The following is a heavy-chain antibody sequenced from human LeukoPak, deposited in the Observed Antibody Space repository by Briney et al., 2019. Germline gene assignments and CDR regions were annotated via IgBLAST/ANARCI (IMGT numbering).Heavy chain of an antibody. CDR2: INGYNGNT. D-gene: IGHD3-22*01. V-gene: IGHV1-18*01. CDR3: ARDNNYYDSGGYWRDEY. Sequence: ASVKVSCKASGYTFTDYGFTWVRQAPGQGLEWIGWINGYNGNTNYAQNFQGRVTMTTDTSTNTAYMELRSLRSDDTAVYYCARDNNYYDSGGYWRDEYWGQGTLVAVSS. CDR1: GYTFTDYG. J-gene: IGHJ1*01.